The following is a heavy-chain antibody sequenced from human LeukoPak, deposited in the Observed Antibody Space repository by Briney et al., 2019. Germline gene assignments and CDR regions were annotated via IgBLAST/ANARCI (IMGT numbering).Heavy chain of an antibody. CDR3: VKDFGRNLGGPGY. CDR2: ISGDCDYT. Sequence: GGSLRLSCVPSGFTFSTYTMAWVRQAPGGGREWVSGISGDCDYTYYADSVEGRFVISRDNSKSTLYLQMNSLRAEDTAIHYCVKDFGRNLGGPGYWGRGTLVTVSS. D-gene: IGHD3-10*01. CDR1: GFTFSTYT. V-gene: IGHV3-23*01. J-gene: IGHJ4*02.